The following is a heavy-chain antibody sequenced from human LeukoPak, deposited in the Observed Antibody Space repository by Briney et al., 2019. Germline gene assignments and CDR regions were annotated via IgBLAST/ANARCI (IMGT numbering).Heavy chain of an antibody. CDR1: GFTFSNYM. CDR3: ARVRGGTYYYDSSGPDY. V-gene: IGHV3-23*01. J-gene: IGHJ4*02. D-gene: IGHD3-22*01. Sequence: GGSLRLSCAASGFTFSNYMMTWVRQAPGKGLQWVSTVSGTTLSTYYADSVKGRFTISRDNSKNTLYLQMNSLRAEDTAVYYCARVRGGTYYYDSSGPDYWGQGTLVTVSS. CDR2: VSGTTLST.